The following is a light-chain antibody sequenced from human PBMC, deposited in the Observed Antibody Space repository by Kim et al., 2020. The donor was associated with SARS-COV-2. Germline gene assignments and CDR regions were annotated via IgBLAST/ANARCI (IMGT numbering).Light chain of an antibody. V-gene: IGLV3-19*01. CDR3: NSRDSSGNP. CDR1: SLRSYY. J-gene: IGLJ2*01. Sequence: SVALGQTVRITCQGDSLRSYYASWYQQKPGQAPVLVIYGKNNRPSGIPDRFSGSSSGNTASLTITGAQAEDEADYYCNSRDSSGNPFGGGTQLTVL. CDR2: GKN.